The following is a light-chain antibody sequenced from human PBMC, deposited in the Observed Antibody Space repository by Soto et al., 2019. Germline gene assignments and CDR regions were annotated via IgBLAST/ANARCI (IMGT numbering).Light chain of an antibody. CDR2: FND. V-gene: IGLV1-44*01. J-gene: IGLJ3*02. CDR1: RSNIGSSL. Sequence: QLVLTQPPSASGTPGQRVSISCSGGRSNIGSSLVSWYQQLPGTAPKLLLYFNDQRPSGVPDRFSGSKSGTSASLAVSELQSEDEADYFCASWDDSLKGVLFGGGTKVTVL. CDR3: ASWDDSLKGVL.